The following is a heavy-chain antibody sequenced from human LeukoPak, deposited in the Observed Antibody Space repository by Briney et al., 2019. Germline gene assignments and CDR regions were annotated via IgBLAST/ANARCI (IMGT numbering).Heavy chain of an antibody. J-gene: IGHJ4*02. CDR2: VIPMFDTV. CDR1: GTFSTHA. CDR3: ARDAKTLTTEPRHFDY. Sequence: SVKVSCKASGTFSTHALSWVRQAPGQGLEWMGRVIPMFDTVIYAQKFQDRVTITTDKSTSTAYKELSSLRSEDTAVYYCARDAKTLTTEPRHFDYWGQGTLVSVSP. D-gene: IGHD4-17*01. V-gene: IGHV1-69*05.